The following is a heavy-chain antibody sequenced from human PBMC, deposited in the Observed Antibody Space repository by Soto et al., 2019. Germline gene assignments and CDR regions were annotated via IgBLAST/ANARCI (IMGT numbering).Heavy chain of an antibody. J-gene: IGHJ4*02. CDR3: ARTLYGDNVDY. CDR2: MNPNSGNT. CDR1: GYTFTSYD. Sequence: QVQLVQSGAEVKKPGASVKVSCKASGYTFTSYDINWVRQATGQGLEWMGWMNPNSGNTGYAQKFQGRXTXTXXTSISTAYMGLSSLRSEDTAVSYCARTLYGDNVDYWGQGTLVTVSS. D-gene: IGHD4-17*01. V-gene: IGHV1-8*01.